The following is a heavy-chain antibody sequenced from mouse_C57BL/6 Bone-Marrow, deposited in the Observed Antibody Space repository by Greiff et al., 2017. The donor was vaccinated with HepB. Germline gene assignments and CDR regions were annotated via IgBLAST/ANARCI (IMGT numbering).Heavy chain of an antibody. Sequence: VKVVESGPGLVQPSQSLSITCTVSGFSLTSYGVHWVRQSPGKGLEWLGVIWSGGSTDYNAAFISRLSISKDNSKSQVFFKMNSLQADDTAIYYCARIYDGYLYYFDYWGQGTTLTVSS. CDR3: ARIYDGYLYYFDY. V-gene: IGHV2-2*01. CDR2: IWSGGST. D-gene: IGHD2-3*01. CDR1: GFSLTSYG. J-gene: IGHJ2*01.